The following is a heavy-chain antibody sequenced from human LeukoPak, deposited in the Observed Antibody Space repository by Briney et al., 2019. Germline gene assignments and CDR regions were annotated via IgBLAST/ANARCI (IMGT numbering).Heavy chain of an antibody. J-gene: IGHJ4*02. D-gene: IGHD2-2*01. CDR2: ISYDGSNK. V-gene: IGHV3-30*03. Sequence: GRSLRLSCAASGFTFSSYGMHWVRQAPGKGLEWVAVISYDGSNKYYADSVKGRFTISRDNSKNSLYLQINSLRAEDTAVFYCATGYCTSTTCYRSRFDYWGQGTLVTVSS. CDR1: GFTFSSYG. CDR3: ATGYCTSTTCYRSRFDY.